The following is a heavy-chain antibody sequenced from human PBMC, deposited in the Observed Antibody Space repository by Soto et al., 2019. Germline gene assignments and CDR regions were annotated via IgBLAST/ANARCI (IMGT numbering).Heavy chain of an antibody. D-gene: IGHD3-9*01. CDR3: ARVVRYFDTPYGMDV. CDR1: GFTFSSYA. Sequence: EVQLLESGEGLVQPGGSLKLSCAASGFTFSSYAMSWVRQAPGKGLEWGSGIGGSGGNTYYADSVKGRFNISRDNSKNTLFLQMNSLRAEDTAEYYCARVVRYFDTPYGMDVWGQGTTVTVSS. V-gene: IGHV3-23*01. CDR2: IGGSGGNT. J-gene: IGHJ6*02.